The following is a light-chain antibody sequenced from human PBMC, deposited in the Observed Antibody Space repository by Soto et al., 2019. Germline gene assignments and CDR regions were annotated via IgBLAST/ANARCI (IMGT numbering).Light chain of an antibody. CDR3: FSFTSDWTHV. CDR1: SSDIGAYKY. CDR2: EVS. V-gene: IGLV2-14*01. Sequence: QSVLTQPASVSGSPGQSITISCTGSSSDIGAYKYVSWFQQYPGKAPKLIISEVSNRPSGVSNRFSGSTSGTAASLTISGLQTVDEADYFCFSFTSDWTHVFGTGTKATVL. J-gene: IGLJ1*01.